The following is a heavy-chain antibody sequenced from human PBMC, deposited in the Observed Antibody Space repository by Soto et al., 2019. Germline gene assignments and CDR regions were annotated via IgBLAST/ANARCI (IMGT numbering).Heavy chain of an antibody. V-gene: IGHV1-8*01. Sequence: ASVKVSCKASGYTFTSYDINWVRQATGQGLEWMGWMNPNSGNTGYAQKFQGRVTMTRNTSISTAYMELSSLRSEDTAVYYCARMVSVVVVPAARRKNYYYYYMDVWGKGTTVTVSS. CDR1: GYTFTSYD. CDR2: MNPNSGNT. D-gene: IGHD2-2*01. CDR3: ARMVSVVVVPAARRKNYYYYYMDV. J-gene: IGHJ6*03.